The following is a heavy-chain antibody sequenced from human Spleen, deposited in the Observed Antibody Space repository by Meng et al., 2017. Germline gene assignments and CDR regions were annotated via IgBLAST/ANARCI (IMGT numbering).Heavy chain of an antibody. Sequence: GESLKISCAASGLTFGSYAMSWVRQAPGKGLEWVSDISTSGGSSKYADSVKGRFTISRDNSKNTLYLQMNSLRAEDTAVYYCAGCSGGSCYSGFGDWGQGIMVTVSS. V-gene: IGHV3-23*01. D-gene: IGHD2-15*01. CDR2: ISTSGGSS. J-gene: IGHJ3*01. CDR1: GLTFGSYA. CDR3: AGCSGGSCYSGFGD.